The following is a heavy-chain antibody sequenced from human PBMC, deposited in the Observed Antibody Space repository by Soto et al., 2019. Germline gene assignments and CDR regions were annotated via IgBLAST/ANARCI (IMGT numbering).Heavy chain of an antibody. CDR3: ARERMAMVRGSFDY. CDR1: GFTFSSYG. J-gene: IGHJ4*02. D-gene: IGHD3-10*01. CDR2: IWYDGSNK. Sequence: QVQLVESGGGVVQPGRSLRLSCAASGFTFSSYGMHWVRQAPGKGLEWVAVIWYDGSNKYYADTVKGRFTISRDNSKNTLYMQMNSLRAADTAVYYCARERMAMVRGSFDYWGQGTLVTVSS. V-gene: IGHV3-33*01.